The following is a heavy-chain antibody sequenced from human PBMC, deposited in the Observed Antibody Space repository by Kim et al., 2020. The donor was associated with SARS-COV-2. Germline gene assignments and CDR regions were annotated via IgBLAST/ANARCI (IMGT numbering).Heavy chain of an antibody. Sequence: ASVKVSCKASGYTFTVYYMHWVRQAPGQGLEWMGRINPNSGGTNYAQKFQGRVTMTRDTSISTAYMELSRLRSDDTAVYYCARATVTTFSLKPWGQGTLVTVSS. CDR2: INPNSGGT. V-gene: IGHV1-2*06. D-gene: IGHD4-4*01. CDR3: ARATVTTFSLKP. J-gene: IGHJ4*02. CDR1: GYTFTVYY.